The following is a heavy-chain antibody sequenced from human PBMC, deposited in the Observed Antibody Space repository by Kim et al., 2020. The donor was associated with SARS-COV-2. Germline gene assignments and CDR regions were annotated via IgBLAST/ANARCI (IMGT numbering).Heavy chain of an antibody. D-gene: IGHD6-19*01. J-gene: IGHJ5*02. CDR3: ARESSRQWLALGWFDP. Sequence: SVKGRFTISRDNAKNTLYLQMNSLRAEDTAVYECARESSRQWLALGWFDPWGQGTLVTVSS. V-gene: IGHV3-66*01.